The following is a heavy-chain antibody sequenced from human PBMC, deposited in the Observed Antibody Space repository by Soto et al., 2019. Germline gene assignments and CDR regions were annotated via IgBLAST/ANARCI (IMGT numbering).Heavy chain of an antibody. CDR3: ARLGGYYQSLDT. V-gene: IGHV4-59*08. Sequence: QVQLQESGPGLVKPSETLSLTCTVSGGSIDSYYWTWIRQPPVKGLEWIGYVYYTGTTTYSPSLKSRVTISVDTSMNQISLKMSSVTAADTAFYYCARLGGYYQSLDTWGQGTLVTVSS. CDR2: VYYTGTT. CDR1: GGSIDSYY. D-gene: IGHD3-22*01. J-gene: IGHJ5*02.